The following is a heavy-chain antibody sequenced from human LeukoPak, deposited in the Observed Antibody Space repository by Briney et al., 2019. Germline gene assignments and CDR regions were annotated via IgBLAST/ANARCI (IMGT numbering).Heavy chain of an antibody. CDR3: ARALGNWNYVHFDY. CDR1: GGTFSSYA. V-gene: IGHV1-69*06. CDR2: IIPILGTA. Sequence: SVKVSCKASGGTFSSYAISWVRQAPGQGLEWMGGIIPILGTANYAQKFQGRVTITADKSTSTAYMELNRLRSEDTAVYHCARALGNWNYVHFDYWGQGTLVTVSS. J-gene: IGHJ4*02. D-gene: IGHD1-7*01.